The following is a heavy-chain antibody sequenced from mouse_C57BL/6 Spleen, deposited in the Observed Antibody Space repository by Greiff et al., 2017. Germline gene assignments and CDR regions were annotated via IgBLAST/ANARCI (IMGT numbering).Heavy chain of an antibody. Sequence: VQLQQSGAELVRPGASVKLSCTASGFNIKDDYMHWVKQRPEQGLEWIGWIDPENGDTEYASKFQGKATITADTSSNPAYLQLSSLTSEDTAVYYCTLLSYYFDYWGQGTTLTVSS. CDR3: TLLSYYFDY. J-gene: IGHJ2*01. CDR1: GFNIKDDY. CDR2: IDPENGDT. V-gene: IGHV14-4*01. D-gene: IGHD2-10*01.